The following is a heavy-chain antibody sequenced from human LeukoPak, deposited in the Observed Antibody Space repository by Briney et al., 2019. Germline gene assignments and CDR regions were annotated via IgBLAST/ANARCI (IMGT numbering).Heavy chain of an antibody. Sequence: ASVKVSCKASGYTLTSYAMHWVRQAPGQRLEWMGWINAGNGNTKYSQKFQGRVTITRDTSASTAYMELSSLRSEDTAVYYCARDFDRQYFDLWGRGTLVTVSS. J-gene: IGHJ2*01. D-gene: IGHD3-9*01. CDR3: ARDFDRQYFDL. V-gene: IGHV1-3*01. CDR2: INAGNGNT. CDR1: GYTLTSYA.